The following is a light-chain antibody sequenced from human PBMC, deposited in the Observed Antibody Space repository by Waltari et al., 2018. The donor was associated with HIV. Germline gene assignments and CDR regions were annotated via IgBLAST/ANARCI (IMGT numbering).Light chain of an antibody. V-gene: IGKV1-9*01. J-gene: IGKJ1*01. CDR1: HGISSY. Sequence: DIQLTQSPSFLSASVGDSVTITCRASHGISSYLAWYPQKPWTAPKLLIYAASTLQSAVPSRFSGSGSGTEFTLTISSLQPEDFASYYCQQFNSYPRTFGQGTKVEIK. CDR3: QQFNSYPRT. CDR2: AAS.